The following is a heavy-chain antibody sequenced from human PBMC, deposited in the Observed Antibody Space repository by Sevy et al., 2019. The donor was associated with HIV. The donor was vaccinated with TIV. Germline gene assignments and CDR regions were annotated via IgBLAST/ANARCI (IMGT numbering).Heavy chain of an antibody. D-gene: IGHD5-12*01. J-gene: IGHJ4*02. CDR1: GGSFTSSDSY. V-gene: IGHV4-30-4*01. CDR2: IHYTGGT. Sequence: LRLSCTVSGGSFTSSDSYWSWIRQPPGEGLEWFGYIHYTGGTYYNPFIKSRVAMSVDTSEKQFSLKLSFLTAADTAVYYCASKRGYNDGPFDYWGQGTLVTVSS. CDR3: ASKRGYNDGPFDY.